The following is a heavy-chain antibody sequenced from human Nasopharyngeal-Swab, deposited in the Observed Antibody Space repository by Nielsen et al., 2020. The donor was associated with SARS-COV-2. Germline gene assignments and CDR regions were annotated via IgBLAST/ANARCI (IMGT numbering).Heavy chain of an antibody. Sequence: GESLKISCAASGFTFDDYGMSWVRQAPGKGLEWVSGINLNGGSTGYADSVKGRFTISRDNAKNSQYLQMNSLRAEDTALYYCARDQSWTTDNYYYYGMDVWGQGTTVTVSS. D-gene: IGHD3/OR15-3a*01. CDR2: INLNGGST. V-gene: IGHV3-20*04. J-gene: IGHJ6*02. CDR1: GFTFDDYG. CDR3: ARDQSWTTDNYYYYGMDV.